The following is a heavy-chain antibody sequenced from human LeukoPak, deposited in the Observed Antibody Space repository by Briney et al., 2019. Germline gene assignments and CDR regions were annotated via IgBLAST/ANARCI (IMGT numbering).Heavy chain of an antibody. CDR1: GGSISSGDYY. V-gene: IGHV4-30-4*01. CDR2: IYYSGST. J-gene: IGHJ5*02. Sequence: SETLSLTCTVSGGSISSGDYYWSWIRQPPGKGLEWIGYIYYSGSTYYNPSLKSRVTISVDTSKNQFSLKLSSVTAADTAVYYCASNMARGGWFDPWGQGTLVTVSS. D-gene: IGHD3-10*01. CDR3: ASNMARGGWFDP.